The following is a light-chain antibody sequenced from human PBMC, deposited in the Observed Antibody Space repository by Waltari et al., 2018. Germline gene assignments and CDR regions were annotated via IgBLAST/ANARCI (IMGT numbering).Light chain of an antibody. V-gene: IGKV3-20*01. CDR2: ATF. CDR1: QSISNSY. CDR3: QEYGSSPEFT. J-gene: IGKJ3*01. Sequence: IVLPQSPGTLSLSQGDKATLSCRTSQSISNSYLAWYQQKPGQVPRLLIYATFSRASGIPDRFSGSGSETDFTLTISSLEPEDFAVYYCQEYGSSPEFTFGPGTTVDI.